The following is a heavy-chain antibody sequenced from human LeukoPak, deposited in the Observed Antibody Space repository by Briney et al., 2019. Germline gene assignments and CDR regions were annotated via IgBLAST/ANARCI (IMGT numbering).Heavy chain of an antibody. J-gene: IGHJ4*02. D-gene: IGHD2-2*01. CDR3: ISSTTCCLYYFDY. Sequence: GGSLRLSCAASRFTFTTYAMHWVRQAPGKGLEWVAVISYDGINKYYADSVKGRFTISRDNSKNTLYLQTNSLRAEDTAMYYCISSTTCCLYYFDYWGQGTLVTVSS. CDR2: ISYDGINK. V-gene: IGHV3-30-3*01. CDR1: RFTFTTYA.